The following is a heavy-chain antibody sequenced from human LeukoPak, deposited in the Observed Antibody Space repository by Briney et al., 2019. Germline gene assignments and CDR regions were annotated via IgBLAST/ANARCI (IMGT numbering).Heavy chain of an antibody. CDR2: INHSGGT. J-gene: IGHJ6*02. Sequence: SETLSLTCAVYGGSFSGYYWSWIRQPPGKGLEWIGEINHSGGTNYNPSLKSRVTISVDTSKNQFSLKLSSVTAADTAVYYCARARRNSGYYYVGYYYGMDVWGQGTTVTVSS. CDR1: GGSFSGYY. V-gene: IGHV4-34*01. D-gene: IGHD3-22*01. CDR3: ARARRNSGYYYVGYYYGMDV.